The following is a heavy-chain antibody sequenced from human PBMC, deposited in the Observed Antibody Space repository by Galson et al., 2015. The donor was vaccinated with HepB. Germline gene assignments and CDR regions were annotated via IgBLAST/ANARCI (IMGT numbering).Heavy chain of an antibody. D-gene: IGHD4-17*01. V-gene: IGHV3-23*01. CDR1: GFTFSSYA. CDR2: ISGSGGST. J-gene: IGHJ6*02. CDR3: AKVQGKNDYGDYLTYYYYYGMDV. Sequence: SLRLSCAASGFTFSSYAMSWVRQAPGKGLEWVSAISGSGGSTYYADSVKGRFTISRDNSKNTLYLQMNSLRAEDTAVYYCAKVQGKNDYGDYLTYYYYYGMDVWGQGTTVTVSS.